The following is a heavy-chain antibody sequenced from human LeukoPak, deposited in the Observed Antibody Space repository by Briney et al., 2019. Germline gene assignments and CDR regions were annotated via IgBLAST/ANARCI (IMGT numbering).Heavy chain of an antibody. CDR3: VVVVVPAAVWQFDL. D-gene: IGHD2-15*01. V-gene: IGHV3-33*03. J-gene: IGHJ2*01. CDR1: GFTFRDYG. CDR2: IWPDGSKK. Sequence: GGSLRLSCAASGFTFRDYGFHWVRQAPGRGLEWAAVIWPDGSKKQYADSVKGRFTISRDNSKSTVYLEMNSLRVEDTAVYHCVVVVVPAAVWQFDLWGHGTLATVSS.